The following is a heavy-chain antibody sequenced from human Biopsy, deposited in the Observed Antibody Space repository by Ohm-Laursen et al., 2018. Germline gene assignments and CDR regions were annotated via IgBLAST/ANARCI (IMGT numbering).Heavy chain of an antibody. D-gene: IGHD6-19*01. Sequence: SETLSLTCTVSGGSISGSSWSWIRQAPGKGLEWIGYISYSRDTNYNPSLKSRITISVDTSKNQFSLKLTSVTAADTAVYYCAKHGSGWTGDDAFHIWGKGQWSPSLQ. CDR1: GGSISGSS. CDR2: ISYSRDT. CDR3: AKHGSGWTGDDAFHI. V-gene: IGHV4-59*08. J-gene: IGHJ3*02.